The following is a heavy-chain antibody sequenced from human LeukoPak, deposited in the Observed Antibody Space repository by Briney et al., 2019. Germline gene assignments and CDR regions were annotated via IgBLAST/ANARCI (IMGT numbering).Heavy chain of an antibody. CDR3: ARDLKGDRYPYYYGMDV. CDR2: ISSSSSYI. Sequence: PGGSLRLSCAASGFTFSSYSMNWVRQAPGKGLEWVSSISSSSSYIYYADSVKGRFTISRDNAKNSLYLQMNSLRAEDTAVYYCARDLKGDRYPYYYGMDVWGQGTTVTVSS. V-gene: IGHV3-21*01. D-gene: IGHD1-14*01. J-gene: IGHJ6*02. CDR1: GFTFSSYS.